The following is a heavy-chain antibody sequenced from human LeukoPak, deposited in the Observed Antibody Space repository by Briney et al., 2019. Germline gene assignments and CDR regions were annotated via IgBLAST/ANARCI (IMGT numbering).Heavy chain of an antibody. CDR3: ARGYCSRTSCEDFDY. CDR1: GFTFSHYS. CDR2: ISASSSFI. D-gene: IGHD2-2*01. Sequence: GSLRLSCAASGFTFSHYSMNWVRQAPGKGLEWVSSISASSSFIYYADSLKGRFTISRDNAKNSLYLQMNSLRAEDTAVFYCARGYCSRTSCEDFDYWGQGTLVTVSS. J-gene: IGHJ4*02. V-gene: IGHV3-21*01.